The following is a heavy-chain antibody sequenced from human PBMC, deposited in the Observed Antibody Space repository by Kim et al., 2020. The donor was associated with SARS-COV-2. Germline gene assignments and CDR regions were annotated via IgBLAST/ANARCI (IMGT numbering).Heavy chain of an antibody. J-gene: IGHJ4*02. V-gene: IGHV3-21*01. CDR3: AREVGVAGHALIDY. Sequence: GGSLRLSCAASGFTFSSYSMNWVRQAPGKGLEWVSSISSSSSYIYYADSVKGRFTISRDNDKNSMYLQMNSLRAEDTAVYYCAREVGVAGHALIDYWGQGTLVTVSS. CDR2: ISSSSSYI. D-gene: IGHD6-19*01. CDR1: GFTFSSYS.